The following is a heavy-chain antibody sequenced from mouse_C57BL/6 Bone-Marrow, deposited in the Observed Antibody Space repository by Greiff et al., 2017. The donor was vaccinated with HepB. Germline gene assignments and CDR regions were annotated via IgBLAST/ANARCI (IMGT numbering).Heavy chain of an antibody. CDR1: GYTFTSYW. Sequence: QVQLQQPGAELVMPGASVKLSCKASGYTFTSYWMHWVKQRPGQGLEWIGEIDPSDSYTNYNQKFKGKSTLTVDKSSSTAYMQLSSLTSADSAVYYCARRIMSRYFDYWGQGTTLTVSS. CDR2: IDPSDSYT. J-gene: IGHJ2*01. CDR3: ARRIMSRYFDY. V-gene: IGHV1-69*01. D-gene: IGHD1-1*01.